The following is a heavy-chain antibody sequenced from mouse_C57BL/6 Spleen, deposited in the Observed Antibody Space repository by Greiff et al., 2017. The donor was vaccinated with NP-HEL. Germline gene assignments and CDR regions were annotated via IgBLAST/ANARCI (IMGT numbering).Heavy chain of an antibody. D-gene: IGHD1-1*01. Sequence: EVQLVESGGGLVKPGGSLKLSCAASGFTFSDYGMHWVRQAPEKGLEWVAYISSGSSPIYYADTVKGRFTISRDNAKNTLFLQMNRLRSEDTAMYYCARVYGRLSWFAYWGKGTLVTVSA. CDR3: ARVYGRLSWFAY. CDR1: GFTFSDYG. V-gene: IGHV5-17*01. J-gene: IGHJ3*01. CDR2: ISSGSSPI.